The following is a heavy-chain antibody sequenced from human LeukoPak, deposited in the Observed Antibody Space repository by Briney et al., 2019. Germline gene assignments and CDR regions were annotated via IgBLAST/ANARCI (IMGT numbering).Heavy chain of an antibody. D-gene: IGHD3-10*01. V-gene: IGHV3-7*01. CDR2: IKEDGSEK. J-gene: IGHJ4*02. CDR1: GFTFSSYW. Sequence: GGSLRLSCAASGFTFSSYWMTWVRQAPGKGLEWVANIKEDGSEKHYGDSVKGRFTISRDNAKNSLYLQMTSLRAEDTAVYYCARAGLLWFGESYFGYWGQGTLVTVSS. CDR3: ARAGLLWFGESYFGY.